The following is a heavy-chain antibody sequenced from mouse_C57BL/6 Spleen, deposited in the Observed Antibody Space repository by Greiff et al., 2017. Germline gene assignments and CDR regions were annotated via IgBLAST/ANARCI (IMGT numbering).Heavy chain of an antibody. Sequence: VKLEESGPGLVQPSQSLSITCTVSGFSLTSYGVHWVRQSPGKGLEWLGVIWRGGSTDYNAAFMSRLSITKDNSKSQVFFKMNSLQADDTAIYYCVGYYGNYKGYAMDYWGKGTSVTVSS. CDR2: IWRGGST. CDR1: GFSLTSYG. D-gene: IGHD2-1*01. CDR3: VGYYGNYKGYAMDY. V-gene: IGHV2-5*01. J-gene: IGHJ4*01.